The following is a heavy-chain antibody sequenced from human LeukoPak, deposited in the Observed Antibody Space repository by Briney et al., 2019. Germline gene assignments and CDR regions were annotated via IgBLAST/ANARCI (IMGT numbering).Heavy chain of an antibody. CDR3: ARYNHGGYDLSWFDP. V-gene: IGHV1-2*02. CDR1: GYTFTGYY. CDR2: INPNSGGT. J-gene: IGHJ5*02. D-gene: IGHD5-12*01. Sequence: ASVKVSCKASGYTFTGYYMHWVRQAPGQGLEWMGWINPNSGGTNYAQKFQGRVTMTRDTSISTAYMELSSLRSEDTAVYYCARYNHGGYDLSWFDPWGQGTLVTVSS.